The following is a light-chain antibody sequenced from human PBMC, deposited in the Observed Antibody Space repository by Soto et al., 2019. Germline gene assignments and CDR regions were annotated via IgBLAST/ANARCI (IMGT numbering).Light chain of an antibody. CDR3: QKYNNWSLT. CDR1: QSVSSN. V-gene: IGKV3D-15*01. J-gene: IGKJ5*01. Sequence: LPLTQSPATLSVFPGDSATLSCRASQSVSSNLAWHQQRTGQAPRLLIYGASTRATGVPDRFSGGGSGTELNLTITSLQSEDFAVYWCQKYNNWSLTCGPGTRLEIK. CDR2: GAS.